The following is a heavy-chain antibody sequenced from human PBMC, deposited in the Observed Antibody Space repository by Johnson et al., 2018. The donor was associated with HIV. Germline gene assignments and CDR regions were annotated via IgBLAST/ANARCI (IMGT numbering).Heavy chain of an antibody. Sequence: VQLVESGGGLVQPGGSLRLSCAASGFTFSTYWMTWVRQAPGKGLEWVANIKQDGRETYYVDSVKGRFTIARDNAKNSLYLQMNSLRAEDTAVYYCAGDCSITSCYPDAFDIWGQGTMVTVSS. J-gene: IGHJ3*02. CDR2: IKQDGRET. V-gene: IGHV3-7*01. CDR3: AGDCSITSCYPDAFDI. D-gene: IGHD2-2*01. CDR1: GFTFSTYW.